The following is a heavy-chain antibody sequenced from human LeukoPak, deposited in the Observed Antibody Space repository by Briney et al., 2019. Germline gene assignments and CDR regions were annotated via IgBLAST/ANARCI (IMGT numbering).Heavy chain of an antibody. Sequence: GGSLRLSCAASGFTFSSYAMSWVRQAPGKGLEWVSAISGSGGSTYYADSVKGRFTISRDNSKNTLYLQMNSLRAEDTAVYYCAKLGGVLRFLEWSKRHYYFDYWGQGTLVTVSS. CDR1: GFTFSSYA. J-gene: IGHJ4*02. V-gene: IGHV3-23*01. D-gene: IGHD3-3*01. CDR2: ISGSGGST. CDR3: AKLGGVLRFLEWSKRHYYFDY.